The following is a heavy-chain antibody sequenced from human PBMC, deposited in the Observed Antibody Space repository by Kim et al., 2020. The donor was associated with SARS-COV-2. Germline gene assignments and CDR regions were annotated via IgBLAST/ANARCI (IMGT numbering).Heavy chain of an antibody. CDR1: GYTLTELS. J-gene: IGHJ3*02. Sequence: ASVKVSCKVSGYTLTELSMHWVRQAPGKGLEWMGGFDPEDGETIYAQKFQGRVTMTEDTSTDTAYMELSSLRSEDTAVYYCASTRPSVLRYFDWLLTHGAFDIWGQGTMVTVSS. V-gene: IGHV1-24*01. CDR3: ASTRPSVLRYFDWLLTHGAFDI. D-gene: IGHD3-9*01. CDR2: FDPEDGET.